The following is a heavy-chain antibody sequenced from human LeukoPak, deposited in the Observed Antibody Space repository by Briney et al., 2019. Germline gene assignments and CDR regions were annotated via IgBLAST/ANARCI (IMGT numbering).Heavy chain of an antibody. J-gene: IGHJ3*02. V-gene: IGHV3-53*01. Sequence: GGSLRLSCAASGFTFSSYWMSWVRQAPGKGLEWVSVIYSGGSTYYADSVKGRFSISRDNSKSTLYLQMNSLRAEDTAVYYCARDWGDCSSTSCYDPTGAFDIWGQGTMVTVSS. CDR2: IYSGGST. D-gene: IGHD2-2*01. CDR1: GFTFSSYW. CDR3: ARDWGDCSSTSCYDPTGAFDI.